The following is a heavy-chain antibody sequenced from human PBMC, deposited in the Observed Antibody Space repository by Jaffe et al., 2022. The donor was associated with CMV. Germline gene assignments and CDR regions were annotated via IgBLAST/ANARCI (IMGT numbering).Heavy chain of an antibody. J-gene: IGHJ4*02. D-gene: IGHD2-8*01. V-gene: IGHV3-23*01. CDR2: ISGSGGST. Sequence: EVQLLESGGGLVQPGGSLRLSCAASGFTFNSYAMSWVRQAPGKGLEWVSGISGSGGSTYYADSVKGRFTISRDNSKNTLYLQMNSLRAEDTAVYYCASVLRVTYYFDYWGQGTLVTVSS. CDR1: GFTFNSYA. CDR3: ASVLRVTYYFDY.